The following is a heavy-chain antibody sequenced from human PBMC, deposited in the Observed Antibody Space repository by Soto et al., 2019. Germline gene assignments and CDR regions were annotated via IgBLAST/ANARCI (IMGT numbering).Heavy chain of an antibody. CDR2: IYYSGST. CDR1: GGSVSSGSYY. V-gene: IGHV4-61*01. Sequence: PSETLSLTCTVSGGSVSSGSYYWSWIRPPPGKGLEWIGYIYYSGSTNYNPSLRSRVTISVDTSKNQSSLKLSSVTAADAAVYYCARYGNDFGSGYYTGFDPWGQGTLVTVSS. CDR3: ARYGNDFGSGYYTGFDP. J-gene: IGHJ5*02. D-gene: IGHD3-3*01.